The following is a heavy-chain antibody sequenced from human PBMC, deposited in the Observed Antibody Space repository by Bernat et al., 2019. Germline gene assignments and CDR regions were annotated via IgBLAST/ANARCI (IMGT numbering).Heavy chain of an antibody. V-gene: IGHV4-39*01. CDR2: IYYSGST. D-gene: IGHD2-15*01. CDR1: GGSISSSSYY. CDR3: ARNYEGCSGGSCYLHFDY. J-gene: IGHJ4*02. Sequence: QLQLQESGPGLVKPSETLSLTCTVSGGSISSSSYYWGWIRQPPGKGLEWIGSIYYSGSTYYNPSLKSRVTISVDTSKNQFSLKLSSVTAADPAVYYCARNYEGCSGGSCYLHFDYWGQGTLVTVSS.